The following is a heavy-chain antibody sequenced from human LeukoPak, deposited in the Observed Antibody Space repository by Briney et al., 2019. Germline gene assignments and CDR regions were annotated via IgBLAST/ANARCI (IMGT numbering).Heavy chain of an antibody. CDR1: GFTFSSYA. CDR3: TRDLGAAAPY. D-gene: IGHD6-13*01. J-gene: IGHJ4*02. Sequence: GGSLRLSCAASGFTFSSYAMHWVRQAPGKGLEWVAVISYDGSNKYYADSVKGRFTISRDNSKNTLYLQMNSLRAEDTAVYYCTRDLGAAAPYWGQGTLVTVSS. V-gene: IGHV3-30-3*01. CDR2: ISYDGSNK.